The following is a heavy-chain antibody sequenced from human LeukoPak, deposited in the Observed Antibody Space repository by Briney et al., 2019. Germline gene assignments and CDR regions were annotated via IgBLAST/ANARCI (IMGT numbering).Heavy chain of an antibody. CDR3: AKEGTYTYGASDFDY. CDR2: INHSGST. D-gene: IGHD4/OR15-4a*01. V-gene: IGHV4-34*01. J-gene: IGHJ4*02. Sequence: SEILSLTCAVYGGSFSGYYWSWIRQPPGKGLEWIGEINHSGSTNYNPSLKSRVTISVDTSKNQFSLKLSSVTAADTAVYYCAKEGTYTYGASDFDYWGQGTLVTVSS. CDR1: GGSFSGYY.